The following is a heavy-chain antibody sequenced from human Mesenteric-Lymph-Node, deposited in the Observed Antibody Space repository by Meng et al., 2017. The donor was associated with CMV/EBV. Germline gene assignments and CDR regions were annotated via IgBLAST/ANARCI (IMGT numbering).Heavy chain of an antibody. CDR2: ISSSGSTI. J-gene: IGHJ4*02. Sequence: GGSLRLSCAASGFTFGSYWMIWVRQAPGKGLEWVSYISSSGSTIYYADSVKGRFTISRDNAKNSLYLQMNSLRAEDTAVYYCARHGLPYYFDYWGQGTLVTVSS. V-gene: IGHV3-48*04. CDR1: GFTFGSYW. CDR3: ARHGLPYYFDY. D-gene: IGHD3-16*01.